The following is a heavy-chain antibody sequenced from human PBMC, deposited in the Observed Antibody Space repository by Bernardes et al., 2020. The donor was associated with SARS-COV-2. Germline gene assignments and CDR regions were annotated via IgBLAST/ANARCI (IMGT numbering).Heavy chain of an antibody. CDR2: ISGSGGSA. CDR1: GFSFSTYA. CDR3: AKGAVSSWLNWFDP. D-gene: IGHD6-13*01. J-gene: IGHJ5*02. V-gene: IGHV3-23*01. Sequence: GSLRLSCAASGFSFSTYAMTWVRQAPGKGLEWVSAISGSGGSAYYAESMKGRFTISRDNSKNTLHLQMNSLRVEDTAVYYCAKGAVSSWLNWFDPWGQGTLVTVSS.